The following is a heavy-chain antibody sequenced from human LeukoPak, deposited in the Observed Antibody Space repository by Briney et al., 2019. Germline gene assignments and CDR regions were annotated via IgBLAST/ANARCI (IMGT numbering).Heavy chain of an antibody. D-gene: IGHD3-22*01. CDR3: AREWTSGDGSGYPYYFDY. V-gene: IGHV4-4*07. CDR2: IYTSGVT. Sequence: SETLSLTCTVSGGSMSSFYWDWIRQPAGKGLQWIGRIYTSGVTNYNPSLKSRVIMPVDTSKNQFSLKLSSVTAADTAVYYCAREWTSGDGSGYPYYFDYWGPGTLVTVSS. CDR1: GGSMSSFY. J-gene: IGHJ4*02.